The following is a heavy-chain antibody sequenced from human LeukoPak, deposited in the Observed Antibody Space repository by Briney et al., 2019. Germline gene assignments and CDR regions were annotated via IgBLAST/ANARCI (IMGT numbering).Heavy chain of an antibody. D-gene: IGHD3-3*01. CDR1: GFTFSSYS. J-gene: IGHJ4*02. CDR3: ARERDDYYFDY. Sequence: GGSLRLSCAASGFTFSSYSMSWVRQARGKGLKWVSTISGTGDSTYYPDPVKGRFTISRDNAKNSLYLQLNSLRAEDTAVYYCARERDDYYFDYWGQGTLVTVSS. CDR2: ISGTGDST. V-gene: IGHV3-23*01.